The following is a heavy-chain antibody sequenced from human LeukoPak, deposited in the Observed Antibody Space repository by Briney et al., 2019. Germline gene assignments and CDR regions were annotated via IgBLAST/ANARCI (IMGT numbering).Heavy chain of an antibody. D-gene: IGHD1-1*01. V-gene: IGHV1-2*06. Sequence: GASVKVSCKASGYTLTGYYMHWVRQAPGQGLEWMGRINPNSGGTNYAQKFQGRVTMTRDTSISTAYMELSRLRSDDTAVYYCARDVSGTYFDYWGQGTLVTVSS. J-gene: IGHJ4*02. CDR2: INPNSGGT. CDR1: GYTLTGYY. CDR3: ARDVSGTYFDY.